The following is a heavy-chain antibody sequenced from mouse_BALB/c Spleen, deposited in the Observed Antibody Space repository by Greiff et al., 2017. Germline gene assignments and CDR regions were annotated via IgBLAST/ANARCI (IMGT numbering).Heavy chain of an antibody. V-gene: IGHV14-3*02. J-gene: IGHJ4*01. CDR1: GFNIKDTY. D-gene: IGHD2-14*01. CDR2: IDPANGNT. CDR3: ARGAAYYRYDGAMDY. Sequence: LVESGAELVKPGASVKLSCTASGFNIKDTYMHWVKQRPEQGLEWIGRIDPANGNTKYDPKFQGKATITADTSSNTAYLQLSSLTSEDTAVYYCARGAAYYRYDGAMDYWGQGTSVTVAS.